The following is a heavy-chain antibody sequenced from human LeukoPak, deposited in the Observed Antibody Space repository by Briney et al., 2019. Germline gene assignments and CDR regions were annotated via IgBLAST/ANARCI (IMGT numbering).Heavy chain of an antibody. CDR2: INPNSGGT. CDR1: GYTFTGYY. D-gene: IGHD6-13*01. CDR3: AREVSSSWYGGPYYGMDV. Sequence: GASVKVSCKASGYTFTGYYMHWVRQAPGQGLEWMGWINPNSGGTNYAQKFQGWVTMTRDTSISTAYMELSRLRSDDTAVYYCAREVSSSWYGGPYYGMDVWGQGTTVTVSS. J-gene: IGHJ6*02. V-gene: IGHV1-2*04.